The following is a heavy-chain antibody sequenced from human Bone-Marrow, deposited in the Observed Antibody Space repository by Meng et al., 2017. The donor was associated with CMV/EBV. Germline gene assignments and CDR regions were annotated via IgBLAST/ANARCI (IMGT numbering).Heavy chain of an antibody. J-gene: IGHJ6*02. Sequence: ASVKVSCKVSGYTLTELSMHWVRQAPGKGLEWMGGFDPEDGETIYAQKFQGRVTMTEDTSTDTAYMELSSLKSEDTAVYYCATVSRAGGAVYGKDVWGQGTTVTVSS. CDR1: GYTLTELS. V-gene: IGHV1-24*01. CDR2: FDPEDGET. CDR3: ATVSRAGGAVYGKDV. D-gene: IGHD3-16*01.